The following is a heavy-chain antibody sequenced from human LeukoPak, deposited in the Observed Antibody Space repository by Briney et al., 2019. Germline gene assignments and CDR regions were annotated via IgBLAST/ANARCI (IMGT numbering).Heavy chain of an antibody. CDR1: GYTFTGFY. CDR3: ARDRRGLSNIF. Sequence: ASVTVSCKASGYTFTGFYMHWMRQAPGQDLEWMGWINPNSGGTNYAQSFQGRVTMTSGTSINTAYMELSSLRSGDTAVYYCARDRRGLSNIFWGQGTLVTVSS. D-gene: IGHD5-12*01. J-gene: IGHJ4*02. CDR2: INPNSGGT. V-gene: IGHV1-2*02.